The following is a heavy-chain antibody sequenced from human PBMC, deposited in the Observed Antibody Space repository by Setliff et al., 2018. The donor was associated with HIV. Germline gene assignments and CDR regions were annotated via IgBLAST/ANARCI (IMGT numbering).Heavy chain of an antibody. CDR2: ISSDGSDK. V-gene: IGHV3-30*07. CDR1: EFIFSRYA. Sequence: PGGSLRLSCAASEFIFSRYAIYWVRQAPGKGLEWVAVISSDGSDKYYAGSVKGRFTISRDNSKNTLSLQLNSLRAEDSAVYYCAKAGGGIVYFYYMDVWGEGTTVTVSS. D-gene: IGHD3-16*02. CDR3: AKAGGGIVYFYYMDV. J-gene: IGHJ6*03.